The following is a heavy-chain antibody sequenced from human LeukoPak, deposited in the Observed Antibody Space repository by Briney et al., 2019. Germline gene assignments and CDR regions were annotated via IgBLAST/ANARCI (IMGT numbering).Heavy chain of an antibody. CDR2: IYHSGST. J-gene: IGHJ6*02. CDR3: ARGGESHYYYYGMDV. V-gene: IGHV4-30-2*01. Sequence: SETLSLTCAVSGGSISSGGYSWSWIRQPPGKGLEWIGYIYHSGSTYYNPSLKSRVTISVDRSKNQFSLKLSSVTAADTAVYYCARGGESHYYYYGMDVWGQGTTVTVSS. D-gene: IGHD4-17*01. CDR1: GGSISSGGYS.